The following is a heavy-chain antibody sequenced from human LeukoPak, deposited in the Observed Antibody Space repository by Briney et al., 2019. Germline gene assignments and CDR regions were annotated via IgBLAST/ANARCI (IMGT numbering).Heavy chain of an antibody. V-gene: IGHV1-69*13. J-gene: IGHJ5*02. D-gene: IGHD4-23*01. CDR1: GYTFTSYA. CDR2: IIPIFGTA. CDR3: ARILNDGGNGWFDP. Sequence: ASVKVSCKASGYTFTSYAMNWVRQAPGQGLEWMGGIIPIFGTANYAQKFQGRVTITADESTSTAYMELSSLRSEDTAVYYCARILNDGGNGWFDPWGQGTLVTVSS.